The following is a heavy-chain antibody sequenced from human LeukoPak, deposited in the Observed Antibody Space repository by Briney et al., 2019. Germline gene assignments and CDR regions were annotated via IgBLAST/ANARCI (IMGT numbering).Heavy chain of an antibody. D-gene: IGHD3-22*01. J-gene: IGHJ4*02. CDR1: AFPFRSYA. CDR2: IHASGTMT. Sequence: GGSLRLSCAASAFPFRSYAMSWVRQAPGKGLEWLSTIHASGTMTYYADSVKGRFSISRDNSNNMLYLQLNSLRAEDTAVYYCAKGAAYYDSRRRLGEVDYWGQGTLVTVSS. CDR3: AKGAAYYDSRRRLGEVDY. V-gene: IGHV3-23*01.